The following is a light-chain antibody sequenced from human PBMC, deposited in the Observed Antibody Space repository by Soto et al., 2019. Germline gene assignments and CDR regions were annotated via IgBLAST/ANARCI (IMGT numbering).Light chain of an antibody. J-gene: IGLJ1*01. CDR1: NIGSKS. V-gene: IGLV3-21*02. CDR2: DDR. Sequence: SYDLTQPPSVPVAPGQTARISCEGDNIGSKSVYWHQQKPGQAPVLVVYDDRDRPSGIPERFSGSNSGNTATLTINRVEDGDEADYYCQVWDSTSAQYVLGTGTKVTVL. CDR3: QVWDSTSAQYV.